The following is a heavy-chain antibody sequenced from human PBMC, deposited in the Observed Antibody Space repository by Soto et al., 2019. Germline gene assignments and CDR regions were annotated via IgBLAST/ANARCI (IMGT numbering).Heavy chain of an antibody. CDR1: GGSFGGYY. J-gene: IGHJ4*02. D-gene: IGHD3-10*01. Sequence: PSETLSLTCAVYGGSFGGYYWSWIRQPPGNGLEWIGEINHSGSTNYNPALKSRVTISVDTSKNQFSLKLSSVTAADTAVYYSARGEIMVRAVTNNYYFDYWGRGTLVTVSS. CDR3: ARGEIMVRAVTNNYYFDY. CDR2: INHSGST. V-gene: IGHV4-34*01.